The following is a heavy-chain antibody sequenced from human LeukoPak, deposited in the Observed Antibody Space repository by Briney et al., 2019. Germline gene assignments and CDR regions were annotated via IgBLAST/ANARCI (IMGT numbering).Heavy chain of an antibody. V-gene: IGHV3-33*08. J-gene: IGHJ3*02. CDR2: IRYDGSNE. CDR3: ARPYRRGGSYYPKGDAFDI. CDR1: GFTFSSYG. D-gene: IGHD1-26*01. Sequence: GGSLRLSCAASGFTFSSYGMHWVRQAPGKGLEWVSFIRYDGSNEYYADSVRGRFTISRDNAKNTLYLQMNSLRVEDTAVYYCARPYRRGGSYYPKGDAFDIWGQGTMVTVSS.